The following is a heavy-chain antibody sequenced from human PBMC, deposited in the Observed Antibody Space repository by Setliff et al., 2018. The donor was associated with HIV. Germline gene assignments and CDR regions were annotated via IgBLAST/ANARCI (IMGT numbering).Heavy chain of an antibody. CDR3: ARVWDYDILTGYSFYAFDI. CDR2: INTNTGNP. J-gene: IGHJ3*02. V-gene: IGHV7-4-1*02. CDR1: GYRFMSYG. Sequence: ASVKVSCKGSGYRFMSYGFTWVRQAPGQGLEWMGWINTNTGNPTYAQGFTGRFVFSLDTSVSTAYLQISSLKAEDTAVYYCARVWDYDILTGYSFYAFDIWGQGTMVTVSS. D-gene: IGHD3-9*01.